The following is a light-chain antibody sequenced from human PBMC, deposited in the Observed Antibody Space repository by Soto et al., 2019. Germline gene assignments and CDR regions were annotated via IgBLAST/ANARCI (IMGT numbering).Light chain of an antibody. CDR2: SAS. CDR3: QQSYNLPWT. V-gene: IGKV1-39*01. Sequence: IEMTQSPSSLSASVGGRITITWRASQSMSLFLNWYQQKQGKXXKXXIYSASTLQSGVPSRFSGSGSGPDLTLTIASLQPEDAETYDGQQSYNLPWTFGPGTKVDI. J-gene: IGKJ1*01. CDR1: QSMSLF.